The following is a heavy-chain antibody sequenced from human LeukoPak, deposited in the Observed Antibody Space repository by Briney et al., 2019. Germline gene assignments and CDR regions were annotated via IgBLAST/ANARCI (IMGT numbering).Heavy chain of an antibody. CDR3: ARGFPIYSYGYFV. CDR2: INHSGST. D-gene: IGHD5-18*01. V-gene: IGHV4-34*01. Sequence: SETLSLTCAVYGGSFSSYYWSWIRQPPGKGLEWIGEINHSGSTNYNPSLKSRVTISVDTSKNQFSLKLSSVTAADTAVYYCARGFPIYSYGYFVWGQGTLVTVSS. CDR1: GGSFSSYY. J-gene: IGHJ4*02.